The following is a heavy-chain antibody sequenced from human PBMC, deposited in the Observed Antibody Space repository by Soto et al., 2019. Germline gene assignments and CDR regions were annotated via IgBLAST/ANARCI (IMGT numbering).Heavy chain of an antibody. D-gene: IGHD3-10*01. V-gene: IGHV4-59*01. CDR1: GGSISSYY. Sequence: SETLSLTCTVSGGSISSYYWSWIRQPPGKGLEWIGYIYYSGSTNYNPSLKSRVTISVDTSKNQFSLKLSSVTAADTAVYYCARDQAYYYGSGSYRIQNYYYYGMDVWGQGTTVTVSS. CDR2: IYYSGST. CDR3: ARDQAYYYGSGSYRIQNYYYYGMDV. J-gene: IGHJ6*02.